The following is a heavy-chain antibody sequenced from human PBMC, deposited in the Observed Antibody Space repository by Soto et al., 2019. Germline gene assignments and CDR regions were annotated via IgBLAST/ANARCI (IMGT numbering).Heavy chain of an antibody. Sequence: PGGSPRLSCAASGFTFSTHSMNWVRQAPGKGLEWISYITSSSVTMYADSVKGRFTISRDNAKNSLYLQMNSLRAEDTAVYFCVGEVGFQLIYWGQGTLVTVSS. CDR3: VGEVGFQLIY. CDR1: GFTFSTHS. V-gene: IGHV3-48*01. CDR2: ITSSSVT. D-gene: IGHD2-2*01. J-gene: IGHJ4*02.